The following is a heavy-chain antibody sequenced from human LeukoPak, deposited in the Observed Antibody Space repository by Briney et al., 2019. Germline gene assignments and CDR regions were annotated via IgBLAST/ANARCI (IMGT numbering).Heavy chain of an antibody. Sequence: SETLSLTCAVYGGSFSGYYWSWIRQPPGKGLEWIGEINHSGSTNYNPSLKSRVTISVNTSKNQFSLKLSSVTAADTAVYYCARGRAPYYYGMDVWGQGTTVTVSS. J-gene: IGHJ6*02. CDR2: INHSGST. CDR1: GGSFSGYY. CDR3: ARGRAPYYYGMDV. V-gene: IGHV4-34*01.